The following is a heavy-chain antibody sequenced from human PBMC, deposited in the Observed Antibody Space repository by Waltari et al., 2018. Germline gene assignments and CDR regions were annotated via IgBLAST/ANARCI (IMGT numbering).Heavy chain of an antibody. Sequence: QVQLQQWGAGLLGPSETLSLTCAVYGASCSDYYWGWVRQPPGKGLEWIGQIRHSGSTNYNPSLKSRVTISIDTPRSQFSLRLSSVTAADTALYFCTRGGNYDFWSHRPFVDPWGQGTLVTVSS. J-gene: IGHJ5*02. D-gene: IGHD3-3*01. CDR2: IRHSGST. CDR1: GASCSDYY. V-gene: IGHV4-34*01. CDR3: TRGGNYDFWSHRPFVDP.